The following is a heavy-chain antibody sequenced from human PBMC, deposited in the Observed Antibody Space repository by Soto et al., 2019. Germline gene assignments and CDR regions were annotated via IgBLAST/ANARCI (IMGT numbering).Heavy chain of an antibody. V-gene: IGHV3-33*01. CDR1: GFTFSSYG. CDR2: IWYDGSNK. D-gene: IGHD3-22*01. Sequence: GGSLRLSCAASGFTFSSYGMHWVRQAPGKGLEWVAVIWYDGSNKYYADSVKGRFTISRDNSKNTLYLQMNSLRAEDTAVYYCARDTDYYDSSGHDAFDIWGQGTMVTVSS. J-gene: IGHJ3*02. CDR3: ARDTDYYDSSGHDAFDI.